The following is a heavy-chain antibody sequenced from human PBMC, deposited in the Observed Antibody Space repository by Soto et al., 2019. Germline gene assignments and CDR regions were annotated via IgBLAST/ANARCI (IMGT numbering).Heavy chain of an antibody. CDR3: ARVSRLNRPGAFDI. J-gene: IGHJ3*02. D-gene: IGHD6-13*01. CDR1: GFTFSSYL. Sequence: GGSLRLSCAASGFTFSSYLMHWVRQAPGKGLVWVSRINSDGSSTSYADSVKGRFTISRDNAKNTLYLQMNSLRAEDTAVYYCARVSRLNRPGAFDIWGQGTMVTVSS. V-gene: IGHV3-74*01. CDR2: INSDGSST.